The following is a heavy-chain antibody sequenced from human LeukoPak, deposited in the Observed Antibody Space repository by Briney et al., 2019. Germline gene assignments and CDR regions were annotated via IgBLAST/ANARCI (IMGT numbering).Heavy chain of an antibody. J-gene: IGHJ4*02. V-gene: IGHV3-9*01. Sequence: GGSLRLSCAASGFTFDDYAMHWVRQAPGKGLEWVSGISWNSGSIGYADSVKGRFTISRDNAKNSLYLQMNSLRAEDTALYYCAKGPYYDILTGYFDYWGQGTLVTVSS. D-gene: IGHD3-9*01. CDR2: ISWNSGSI. CDR1: GFTFDDYA. CDR3: AKGPYYDILTGYFDY.